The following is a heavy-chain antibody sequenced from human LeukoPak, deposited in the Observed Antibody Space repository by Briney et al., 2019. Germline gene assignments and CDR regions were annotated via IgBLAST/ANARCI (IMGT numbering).Heavy chain of an antibody. V-gene: IGHV4-59*01. J-gene: IGHJ4*02. CDR3: ARGGQYYDFWSGYRYYFDY. Sequence: SEALSLTCPVAGGSISSYSWSWIRQPPGKGMEWNGSIYYMGSTNYNPSLKSRVTISLDKSKNQFSLKLSSVTAADTAVYYCARGGQYYDFWSGYRYYFDYWGQGTLVTVSS. CDR1: GGSISSYS. D-gene: IGHD3-3*01. CDR2: IYYMGST.